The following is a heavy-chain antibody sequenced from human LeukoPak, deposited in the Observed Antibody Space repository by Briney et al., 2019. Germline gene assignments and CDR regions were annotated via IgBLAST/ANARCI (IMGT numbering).Heavy chain of an antibody. CDR2: IYYSGNT. CDR1: GGSISSGGYY. J-gene: IGHJ5*02. D-gene: IGHD2-15*01. Sequence: SQTLSLTCTVSGGSISSGGYYWSWIRQHPGKGLEWIGYIYYSGNTYYNPSLKSRVTISVDMSKNQFSLKVTSVTAADTAAYYCARARDCSGGTCYQFNWFDLWGQGTLVTVSS. V-gene: IGHV4-31*03. CDR3: ARARDCSGGTCYQFNWFDL.